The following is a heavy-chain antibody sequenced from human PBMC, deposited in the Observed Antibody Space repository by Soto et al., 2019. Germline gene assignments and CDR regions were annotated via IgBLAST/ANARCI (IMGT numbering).Heavy chain of an antibody. CDR2: TYYRSKWYN. CDR1: GDSVSSKSAA. CDR3: ARGGEFWLVRLAQGFRRLYGMDV. D-gene: IGHD6-19*01. V-gene: IGHV6-1*01. Sequence: SQTLSLTCAISGDSVSSKSAAWNWIRQSPSRGLEWLGRTYYRSKWYNEYAVSVKSRITINPDTSKNQFSLKLSSVTAADTAVYYCARGGEFWLVRLAQGFRRLYGMDVWGQGTTVTVSS. J-gene: IGHJ6*02.